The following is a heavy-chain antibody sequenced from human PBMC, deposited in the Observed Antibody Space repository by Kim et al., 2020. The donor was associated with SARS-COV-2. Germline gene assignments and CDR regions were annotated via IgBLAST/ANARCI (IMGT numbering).Heavy chain of an antibody. CDR2: IWHDGSIK. CDR3: ARPGMSGYYYVS. J-gene: IGHJ4*02. D-gene: IGHD3-22*01. CDR1: GFTFRTNV. Sequence: GGSLRLSCAASGFTFRTNVMHWVRQAPGKGPEWIASIWHDGSIKNLADSVKGRFTISRDNSKNTLFLEMNNLRAEDTAVYYCARPGMSGYYYVSWGRGTRVTVSS. V-gene: IGHV3-33*08.